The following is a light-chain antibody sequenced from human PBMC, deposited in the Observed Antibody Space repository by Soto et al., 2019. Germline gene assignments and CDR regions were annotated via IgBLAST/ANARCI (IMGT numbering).Light chain of an antibody. J-gene: IGKJ2*01. CDR1: QSVSSSY. CDR3: QQYGSSPRGYT. V-gene: IGKV3-20*01. CDR2: GAS. Sequence: EIVLTQSPGTLSLSPGERATLSCRASQSVSSSYLACYQKKPGQAHLLLISGASSRATGLPDRFSGSGSGTDFTLTISRLEPEDFAVYYCQQYGSSPRGYTFGQGTKLEIK.